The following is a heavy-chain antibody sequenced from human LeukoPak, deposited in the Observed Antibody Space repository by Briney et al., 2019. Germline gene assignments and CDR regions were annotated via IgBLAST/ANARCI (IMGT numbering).Heavy chain of an antibody. Sequence: SETLSLTCAVYGGSFSGYYWSWIRQPPGKGLEWIGEINHSGSTNYNPSLKSRVTISVDTSKNQFSLKLSSVTAADTAVYYCARGDGYYDSSGYYYFDYWGQGTLVTVSS. CDR3: ARGDGYYDSSGYYYFDY. D-gene: IGHD3-22*01. V-gene: IGHV4-34*01. CDR2: INHSGST. J-gene: IGHJ4*02. CDR1: GGSFSGYY.